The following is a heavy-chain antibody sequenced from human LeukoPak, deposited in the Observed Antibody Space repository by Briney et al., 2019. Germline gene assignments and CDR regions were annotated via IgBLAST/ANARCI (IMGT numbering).Heavy chain of an antibody. J-gene: IGHJ4*02. CDR2: INHSGGT. V-gene: IGHV4-34*01. D-gene: IGHD1-26*01. CDR3: ARSGDY. CDR1: GGSFSGYY. Sequence: SETLSITCAVYGGSFSGYYWSWIRQPPGKGLEWIGEINHSGGTNYNPSLKSRVTMSVDTSKNQFSLKLSSVTAADTAVYYCARSGDYWGQGTLVTVSS.